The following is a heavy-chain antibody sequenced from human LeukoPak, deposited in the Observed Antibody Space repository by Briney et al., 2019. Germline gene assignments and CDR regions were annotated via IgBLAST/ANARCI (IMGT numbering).Heavy chain of an antibody. CDR1: GFTFSSYA. V-gene: IGHV3-30*04. J-gene: IGHJ4*02. D-gene: IGHD1-26*01. CDR3: ARVNGKWELHVDY. CDR2: ISYDGSNK. Sequence: GGSLRLSCAASGFTFSSYAMHWVRQAPGKGLEWVAVISYDGSNKYYADSVKGRFTISRDNAKNSLYLQMNSLRAEDTAVYYCARVNGKWELHVDYWGQGTLVTVSS.